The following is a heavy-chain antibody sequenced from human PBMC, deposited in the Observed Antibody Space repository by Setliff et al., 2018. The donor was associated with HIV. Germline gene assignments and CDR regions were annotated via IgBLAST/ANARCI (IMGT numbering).Heavy chain of an antibody. V-gene: IGHV3-49*04. J-gene: IGHJ6*02. CDR1: GFTFGDYA. CDR3: TRDLTLWFGDLYYYYGMDV. Sequence: GGSLRLSCTASGFTFGDYAMSWVRQAPGKGLEWVGFIRSKAYGGTTEYAASVKGRFTISRDDSKSIAYLQMNSLKTEDTAVYYCTRDLTLWFGDLYYYYGMDVWGQGTTVTVSS. CDR2: IRSKAYGGTT. D-gene: IGHD3-10*01.